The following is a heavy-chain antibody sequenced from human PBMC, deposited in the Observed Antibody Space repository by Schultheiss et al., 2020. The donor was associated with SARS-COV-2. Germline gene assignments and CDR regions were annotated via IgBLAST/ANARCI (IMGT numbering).Heavy chain of an antibody. J-gene: IGHJ6*03. CDR2: ISGSGGST. Sequence: GGSLRLSCAASGFTFSSYSMNWVRQAPGKGLEWVSAISGSGGSTYYADSVKGRFTISRDNSKNTLYLQMNSLRAEDTAVYYCARVAFTIFGVVSAPSYMDVWGKGTTVTVSS. V-gene: IGHV3-23*01. CDR1: GFTFSSYS. CDR3: ARVAFTIFGVVSAPSYMDV. D-gene: IGHD3-3*01.